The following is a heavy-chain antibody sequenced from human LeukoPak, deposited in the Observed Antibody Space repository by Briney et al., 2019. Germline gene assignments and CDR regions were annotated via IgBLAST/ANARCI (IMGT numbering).Heavy chain of an antibody. J-gene: IGHJ4*02. D-gene: IGHD5-12*01. CDR2: ISWNSGSI. CDR3: ARSLSGYITDPFFDQ. CDR1: GFTLDDYA. Sequence: PGGSLRLSCAASGFTLDDYAMHWVRQAPGKGLEWVSGISWNSGSIGYADSVKGRFTISRDNAKNSLYLQMNSLRAEDTAVYYCARSLSGYITDPFFDQWGQGALVTVSS. V-gene: IGHV3-9*01.